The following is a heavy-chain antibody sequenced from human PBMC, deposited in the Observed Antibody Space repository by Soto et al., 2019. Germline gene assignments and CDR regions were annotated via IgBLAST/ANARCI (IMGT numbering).Heavy chain of an antibody. Sequence: SETLSLTCAVSGGSISSSNWWSWVRQPPGKGLEWIGEINHSGSTNYNPSLKSRVTISVDTSKNQFSLKLTSVTAADTAVYYCAREKITALFDYGGQEPLVTVSS. V-gene: IGHV4-4*02. D-gene: IGHD3-10*01. CDR2: INHSGST. J-gene: IGHJ4*02. CDR1: GGSISSSNW. CDR3: AREKITALFDY.